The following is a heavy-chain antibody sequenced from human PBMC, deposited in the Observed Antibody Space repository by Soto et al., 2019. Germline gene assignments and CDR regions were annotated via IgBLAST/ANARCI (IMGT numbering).Heavy chain of an antibody. D-gene: IGHD5-18*01. J-gene: IGHJ5*01. CDR3: ALFRSGPDTGGHNWLDT. V-gene: IGHV4-59*11. Sequence: SQMMPVPSPVAGVTSANLGWSRIRPQTGKGLEWIAYIFYTGSTNYNPSLKGRVTISVDTSKNQFSLKLSSVTAADTAVYYCALFRSGPDTGGHNWLDTWG. CDR2: IFYTGST. CDR1: GVTSANLG.